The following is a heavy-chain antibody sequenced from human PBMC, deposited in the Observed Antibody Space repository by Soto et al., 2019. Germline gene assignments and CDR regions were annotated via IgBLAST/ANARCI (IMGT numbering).Heavy chain of an antibody. CDR3: ASGYEFAWGSDY. J-gene: IGHJ4*02. CDR2: INHSGST. CDR1: GGSFSGYY. V-gene: IGHV4-34*01. D-gene: IGHD5-12*01. Sequence: ASETLSLTCAVYGGSFSGYYWSWIRQLPGKGLEWIGEINHSGSTNYNPSLKSRVTISVDTSKNQFSLKLSSVTAADTAVYYCASGYEFAWGSDYWGQGTLVTVSS.